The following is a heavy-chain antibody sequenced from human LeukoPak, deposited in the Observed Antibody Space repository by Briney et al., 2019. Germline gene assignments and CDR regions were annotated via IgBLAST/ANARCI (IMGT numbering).Heavy chain of an antibody. CDR2: ISHRVSDV. J-gene: IGHJ4*02. Sequence: PGGSLRFACAASGFTFSDYYMSWIRQAPGKGLEWISYISHRVSDVQYADSVKGRFTISRDNARNSLYLQMNGLRAEDTAVYYCAKDTPRRKYCSGGSCYRGIDYWGQGTLVTVSS. CDR1: GFTFSDYY. D-gene: IGHD2-15*01. CDR3: AKDTPRRKYCSGGSCYRGIDY. V-gene: IGHV3-11*04.